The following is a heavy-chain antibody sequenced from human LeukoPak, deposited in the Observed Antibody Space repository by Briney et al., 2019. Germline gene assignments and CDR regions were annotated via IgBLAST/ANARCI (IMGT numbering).Heavy chain of an antibody. Sequence: GGSLRLSCAASGFTVSSNYMSWVRQPPGKGLEWVSVFYSGGSTYYADSVRGRFTISRDNSKNMLYLQMNSLRAEDAAVYYCARDDSMSVGYWGQGTLVTVSS. CDR2: FYSGGST. V-gene: IGHV3-66*01. CDR1: GFTVSSNY. J-gene: IGHJ4*02. D-gene: IGHD3-22*01. CDR3: ARDDSMSVGY.